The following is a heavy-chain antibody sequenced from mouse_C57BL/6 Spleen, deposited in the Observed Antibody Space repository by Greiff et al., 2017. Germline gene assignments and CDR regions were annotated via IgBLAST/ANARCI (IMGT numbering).Heavy chain of an antibody. CDR1: GYTFTSYW. D-gene: IGHD2-2*01. V-gene: IGHV1-64*01. J-gene: IGHJ2*01. CDR3: ERSHGYHFNV. CDR2: IHPNSGST. Sequence: QVQLQQPGPELVKPAPSVQLSCKASGYTFTSYWLHCVKQRPGQGLAGIGMIHPNSGSTNYNETFKIKATLTVDKSSSTAYMQLSSLTSEDSAVYYCERSHGYHFNVWGEGTTLTVSS.